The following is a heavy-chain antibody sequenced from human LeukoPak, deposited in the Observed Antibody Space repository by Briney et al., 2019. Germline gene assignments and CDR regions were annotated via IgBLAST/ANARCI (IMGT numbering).Heavy chain of an antibody. V-gene: IGHV1-2*02. CDR3: ARAIAARNWFDP. CDR2: INPDSGGT. D-gene: IGHD6-25*01. J-gene: IGHJ5*02. CDR1: GYTFTGYY. Sequence: ASVKVSCKASGYTFTGYYIHWVRQAPGQGLEWMGWINPDSGGTTYAQKFQGRVTMTRDTSISTAYMELSRLRSDDTAVYYCARAIAARNWFDPWGQGTLVTVSS.